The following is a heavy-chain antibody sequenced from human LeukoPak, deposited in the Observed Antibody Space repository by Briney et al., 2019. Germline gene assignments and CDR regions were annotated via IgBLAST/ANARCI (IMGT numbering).Heavy chain of an antibody. CDR2: IYYSGTT. Sequence: PSETLSLTCTVPDGSISSNTYCWRWIRQPPGKGLEWIGSIYYSGTTYYNPSLMSRVTISVNTSKNQFSLKLSSVTAADTAIYYCARHGGQNGIDPCGQGTLVTVSS. D-gene: IGHD1-26*01. CDR3: ARHGGQNGIDP. CDR1: DGSISSNTYC. J-gene: IGHJ5*02. V-gene: IGHV4-39*01.